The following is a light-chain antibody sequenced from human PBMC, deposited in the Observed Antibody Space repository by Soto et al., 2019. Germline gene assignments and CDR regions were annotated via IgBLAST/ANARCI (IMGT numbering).Light chain of an antibody. Sequence: DIQMTQSPSSVSASAGDRVTITCRASQGISSWLAWYQQKPGKAPKLLIYAPSSLQSGVPSRFSGSGSGTDFTLTISSLQPEDFATYRQQANSFPRTFGQGTTVDIK. V-gene: IGKV1-12*01. CDR3: QQANSFPRT. CDR2: APS. CDR1: QGISSW. J-gene: IGKJ1*01.